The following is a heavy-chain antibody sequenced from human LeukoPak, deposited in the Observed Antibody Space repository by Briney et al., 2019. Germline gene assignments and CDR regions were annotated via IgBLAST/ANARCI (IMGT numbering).Heavy chain of an antibody. CDR1: GYSISSGYY. CDR3: ARGNWNDVVGYYFDY. J-gene: IGHJ4*02. Sequence: SETLSLTCTVSGYSISSGYYWGWIRQPPGKGLEWIGSIYHSGSTYYNPSLKSRVTISVDTSKHQFSLKLSSVTAADTAVYYCARGNWNDVVGYYFDYWGQGTLVTVSS. D-gene: IGHD1-1*01. V-gene: IGHV4-38-2*02. CDR2: IYHSGST.